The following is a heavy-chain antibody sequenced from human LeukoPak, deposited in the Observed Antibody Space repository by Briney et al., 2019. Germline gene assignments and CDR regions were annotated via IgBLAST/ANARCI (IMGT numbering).Heavy chain of an antibody. V-gene: IGHV3-23*01. Sequence: GGSLGLSCAASGFTFKSYLMTWVRQAPGKGLEWVSSINGGGSSTSYADSVKGRFTISRDNSKTTLFLQMNSLRAEDTAVYYCARQLGYCDSGTCYFEYWGQGTLVTVSS. D-gene: IGHD2-15*01. CDR3: ARQLGYCDSGTCYFEY. J-gene: IGHJ4*02. CDR2: INGGGSST. CDR1: GFTFKSYL.